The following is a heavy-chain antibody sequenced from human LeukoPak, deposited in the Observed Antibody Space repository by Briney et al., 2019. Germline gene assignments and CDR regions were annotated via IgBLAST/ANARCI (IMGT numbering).Heavy chain of an antibody. CDR2: IIPIFGTA. V-gene: IGHV1-69*13. J-gene: IGHJ4*02. CDR3: ARPYCGGDCYRPAVGGFDY. Sequence: SVKVSCKASGGTFSSYAISWVRQAPGQGLEWMGGIIPIFGTANYAQKFQGRVTITADESTSTAYMELSSLRSEDTAVYYCARPYCGGDCYRPAVGGFDYWGQGTLVTASS. D-gene: IGHD2-21*01. CDR1: GGTFSSYA.